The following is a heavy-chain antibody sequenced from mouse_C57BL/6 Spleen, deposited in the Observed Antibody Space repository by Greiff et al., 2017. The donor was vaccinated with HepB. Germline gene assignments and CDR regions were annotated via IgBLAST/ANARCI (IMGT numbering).Heavy chain of an antibody. D-gene: IGHD2-2*01. Sequence: VQLQQSGAELVKPGASVKISCKASGYAFSSYWMNWVKQRPGKGLEWIGQIYPGDGDTNYNGKFKGKATLTADKPSSTAYMQLSSLTSEDSAVYFCARMVTTRVLYYFDYWGQGTTLTVSS. J-gene: IGHJ2*01. CDR2: IYPGDGDT. CDR1: GYAFSSYW. V-gene: IGHV1-80*01. CDR3: ARMVTTRVLYYFDY.